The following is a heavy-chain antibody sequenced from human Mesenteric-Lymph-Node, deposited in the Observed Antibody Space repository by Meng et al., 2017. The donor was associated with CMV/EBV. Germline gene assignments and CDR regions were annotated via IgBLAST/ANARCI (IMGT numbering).Heavy chain of an antibody. D-gene: IGHD3-16*01. V-gene: IGHV4-28*01. CDR3: ARSSAGTYYYDY. CDR2: IYSSGTS. Sequence: CTVSGYSISSTNWWGWIRQPPGKGLEWIGYIYSSGTSYDNPSLKSRVTMSVDTSKNQFSLKLTSATAVDTAVYFCARSSAGTYYYDYWGQGTLVTVSS. J-gene: IGHJ4*02. CDR1: GYSISSTNW.